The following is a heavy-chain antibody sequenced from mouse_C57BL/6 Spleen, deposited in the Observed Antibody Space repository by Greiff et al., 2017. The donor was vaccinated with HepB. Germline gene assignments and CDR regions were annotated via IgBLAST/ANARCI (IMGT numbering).Heavy chain of an antibody. CDR3: AREEDTTY. V-gene: IGHV1-72*01. D-gene: IGHD1-1*01. Sequence: VQLQQPGAELVKPGASVKLSCKASGYTFTSYWMHWVKQRPGRGLGWIGRIDPNSGGTKYNEKFQSKATLTVDKPSSTAYMQFSSLTSEDSAVYYCAREEDTTYWGKGTTLTVSS. CDR2: IDPNSGGT. CDR1: GYTFTSYW. J-gene: IGHJ2*01.